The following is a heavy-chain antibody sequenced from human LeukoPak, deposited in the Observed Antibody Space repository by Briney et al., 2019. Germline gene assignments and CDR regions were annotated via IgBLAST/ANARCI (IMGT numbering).Heavy chain of an antibody. V-gene: IGHV3-23*01. D-gene: IGHD2-2*02. CDR3: AKVGCSSTSCYTWLLDGMDV. J-gene: IGHJ6*02. Sequence: PGGTLRLSCAASGCTFSSYAMSWVRQAPGKGLEWVSAISGSGGSTYYADSVKGRSTNYSDNSKKTLYLQMNSLRDQDTPVYYCAKVGCSSTSCYTWLLDGMDVWGQGTTVTVSS. CDR1: GCTFSSYA. CDR2: ISGSGGST.